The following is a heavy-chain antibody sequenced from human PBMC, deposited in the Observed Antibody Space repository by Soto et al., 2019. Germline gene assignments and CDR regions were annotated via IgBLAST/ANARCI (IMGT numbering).Heavy chain of an antibody. CDR1: GYTFTSYA. V-gene: IGHV1-3*01. Sequence: ASVEVSCKASGYTFTSYAMQWVRQAPGQRLEWMGWVNAGNGNTKYSQKFQGRVTITRDTSASTAYMELSSLRSEDTAVYYCARGGSRYCGGDCYSVLPDYWGRGTLVTVSS. CDR2: VNAGNGNT. J-gene: IGHJ4*02. D-gene: IGHD2-21*02. CDR3: ARGGSRYCGGDCYSVLPDY.